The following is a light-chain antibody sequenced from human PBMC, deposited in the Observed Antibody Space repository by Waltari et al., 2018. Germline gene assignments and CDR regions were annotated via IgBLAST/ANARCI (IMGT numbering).Light chain of an antibody. CDR1: QNLRTH. CDR3: QQSFSSPWT. CDR2: PAS. V-gene: IGKV1-39*01. J-gene: IGKJ1*01. Sequence: DIQMTQSPSSLSASVGDPVTVTCRASQNLRTHLNWYQQKPATAPKLLIYPASTLQRGVPSRFSGSASGTDFTLTVSNLQPDDFAIYFCQQSFSSPWTFGQGTRV.